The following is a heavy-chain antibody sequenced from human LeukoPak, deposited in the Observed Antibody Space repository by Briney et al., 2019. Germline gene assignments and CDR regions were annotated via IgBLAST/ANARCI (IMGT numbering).Heavy chain of an antibody. V-gene: IGHV4-34*01. CDR1: GGSFSGYY. D-gene: IGHD6-13*01. CDR2: TNHSGST. Sequence: SETLTLTCAVYGGSFSGYYWSWIRQPPGKGLEWIGETNHSGSTNYNPSLKSRVTISVDTSKNQFSLKLSSVTAADTAVYYCAVGYSSSWFDYYYYMDVWGQGTTVTVSS. J-gene: IGHJ6*03. CDR3: AVGYSSSWFDYYYYMDV.